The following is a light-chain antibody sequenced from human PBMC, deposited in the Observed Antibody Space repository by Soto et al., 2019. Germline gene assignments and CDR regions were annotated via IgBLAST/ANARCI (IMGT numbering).Light chain of an antibody. CDR3: KQYNSLWT. J-gene: IGKJ1*01. CDR1: QSISSW. V-gene: IGKV1-5*03. Sequence: DIQMTQSPSNLDASVCNRVTITCRASQSISSWLAWYQQKPGKDPKLLIYKASSLESGVPSRFSGSGSGTEFTLTISSLQPEYFATYYCKQYNSLWTVGQGTKVDIK. CDR2: KAS.